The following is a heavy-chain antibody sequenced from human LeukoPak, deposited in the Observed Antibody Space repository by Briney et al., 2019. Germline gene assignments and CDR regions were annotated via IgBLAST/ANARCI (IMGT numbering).Heavy chain of an antibody. D-gene: IGHD6-13*01. Sequence: ASVKVSCKASGYTFTSYYMHWVRQAPGQGLEWMGIINPSGGSTIYAQKFQGRVTMTEDTSTDTAYMELSSLRSEDTAVYYCATDLEAAAGLWGQGTLVTVSS. CDR2: INPSGGST. CDR1: GYTFTSYY. CDR3: ATDLEAAAGL. J-gene: IGHJ4*02. V-gene: IGHV1-46*01.